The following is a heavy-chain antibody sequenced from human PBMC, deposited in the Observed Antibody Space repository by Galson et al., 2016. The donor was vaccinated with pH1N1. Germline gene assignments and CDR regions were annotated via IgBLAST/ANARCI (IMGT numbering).Heavy chain of an antibody. Sequence: LTCTVSGGSINSYYWSWIRQPPGKGLEWIGYIYDSGRTNYSPSLESRVAISVATSENQFSLKLTSVSAADTAVYYCARGLRGGAAVWGQGTLVTVSS. CDR3: ARGLRGGAAV. CDR2: IYDSGRT. CDR1: GGSINSYY. D-gene: IGHD2-15*01. J-gene: IGHJ1*01. V-gene: IGHV4-4*09.